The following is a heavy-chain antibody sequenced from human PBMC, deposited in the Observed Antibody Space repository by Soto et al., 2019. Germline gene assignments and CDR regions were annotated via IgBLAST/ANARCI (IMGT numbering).Heavy chain of an antibody. CDR1: GGSFSGYY. CDR3: ERDDFWSGYYSWWFDT. V-gene: IGHV4-34*01. CDR2: TNHSGST. J-gene: IGHJ5*02. D-gene: IGHD3-3*01. Sequence: PSETLSLTCAVYGGSFSGYYWSWIRQPPGKGLEWIGETNHSGSTNYNPSLKSRVTISVDTSKNQFSLKLSSVTAAETAVYYCERDDFWSGYYSWWFDTWGQGTLVTVSS.